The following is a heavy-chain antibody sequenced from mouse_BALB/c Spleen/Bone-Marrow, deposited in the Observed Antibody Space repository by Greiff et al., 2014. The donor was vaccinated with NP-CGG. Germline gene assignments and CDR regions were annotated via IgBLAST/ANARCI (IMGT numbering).Heavy chain of an antibody. CDR3: ARYGY. D-gene: IGHD1-1*02. Sequence: VQLQQSGAELVKPGASVKLTCTGSGFNLKDTYMHWVKQRPEQGLEWIGRIDAANGNSKYDPKFQGKATITADTSSNTGYLQLSSLTSEDTAVYYCARYGYWGQGTSVTVSS. CDR2: IDAANGNS. V-gene: IGHV14-3*02. J-gene: IGHJ4*01. CDR1: GFNLKDTY.